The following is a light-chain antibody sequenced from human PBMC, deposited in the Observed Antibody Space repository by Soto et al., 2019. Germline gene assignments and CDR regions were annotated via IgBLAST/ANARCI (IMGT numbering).Light chain of an antibody. CDR1: QSVSNK. J-gene: IGKJ4*01. V-gene: IGKV3D-15*01. Sequence: EIVLTQSPGTLSLSPGERVTLSCRASQSVSNKLAWYQQKPGQAPRLLMSATSTRATGIPARFSGSGSGTEFTLTVSSLQSEDFALYFCHQYDHWPLTFGGGTKVDIK. CDR2: ATS. CDR3: HQYDHWPLT.